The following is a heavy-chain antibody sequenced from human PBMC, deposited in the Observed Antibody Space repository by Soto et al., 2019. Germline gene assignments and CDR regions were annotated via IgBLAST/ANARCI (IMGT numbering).Heavy chain of an antibody. V-gene: IGHV4-59*01. Sequence: QVQLQESGPGLVRPSETLSLTCTVSGGSITSYYWSWIRQPPGKGLEWIGDIHYSGSTNYNPSLKSRDTISTDTSKNQFSLNLSSVTAADTAVYYCARDPISARPFFDYWGQGTLVTVSS. CDR2: IHYSGST. D-gene: IGHD6-6*01. CDR3: ARDPISARPFFDY. CDR1: GGSITSYY. J-gene: IGHJ4*02.